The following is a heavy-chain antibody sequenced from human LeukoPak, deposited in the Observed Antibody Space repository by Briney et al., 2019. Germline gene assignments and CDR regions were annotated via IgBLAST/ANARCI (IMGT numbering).Heavy chain of an antibody. J-gene: IGHJ4*02. CDR1: GFTFSSYA. Sequence: GGSLRLSCAASGFTFSSYAMSWIRQAPGKGLEWVSYISSSGSIIYYADSVKGRFIISRDNAKNSLYLQMNSLRAEDTAVYFCARVGYDSSGRFDYWGQGTLVTVSS. CDR3: ARVGYDSSGRFDY. D-gene: IGHD3-22*01. V-gene: IGHV3-11*04. CDR2: ISSSGSII.